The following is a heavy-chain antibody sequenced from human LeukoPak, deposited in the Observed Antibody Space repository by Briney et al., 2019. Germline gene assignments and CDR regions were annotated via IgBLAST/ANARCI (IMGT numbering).Heavy chain of an antibody. J-gene: IGHJ5*02. CDR1: GYTFTSYY. CDR3: ARGRLYSSSSPRWFDP. V-gene: IGHV1-46*01. D-gene: IGHD6-6*01. Sequence: AAVKVSCKASGYTFTSYYMHWVRQAPGQGLEWMGIINPSGGSTSYAQKFQGRVTMTRDTSTSTVYMELSSLRSEDTAVYYCARGRLYSSSSPRWFDPWGQGTLVTVSS. CDR2: INPSGGST.